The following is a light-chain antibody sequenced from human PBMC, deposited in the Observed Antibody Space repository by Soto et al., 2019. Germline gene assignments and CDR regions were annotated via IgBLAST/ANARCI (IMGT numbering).Light chain of an antibody. CDR3: SSYTSSSTGV. J-gene: IGLJ1*01. Sequence: QSALTQPASVSGSPGQSITISCTGTSSDVGGYNYVSWYQQHPGKAPKLMIYDVSNRPSGVSNRFSGSKSGNTASLTISGIQAEDEADYYCSSYTSSSTGVFGTWTKVTVL. CDR2: DVS. V-gene: IGLV2-14*01. CDR1: SSDVGGYNY.